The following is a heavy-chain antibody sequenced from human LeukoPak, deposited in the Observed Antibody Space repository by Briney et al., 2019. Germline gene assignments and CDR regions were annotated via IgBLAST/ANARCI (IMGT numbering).Heavy chain of an antibody. Sequence: SETLSLTCTVSGGSISSGGYYWSWIRQPPGKGLEWIGYIYHSGSTYYNPSLKSRVTISVDRSKNQFSLKLSSVTAADTAVYYCARTEGAFDIWGQGTMVTVSS. V-gene: IGHV4-30-2*01. J-gene: IGHJ3*02. CDR3: ARTEGAFDI. CDR2: IYHSGST. CDR1: GGSISSGGYY.